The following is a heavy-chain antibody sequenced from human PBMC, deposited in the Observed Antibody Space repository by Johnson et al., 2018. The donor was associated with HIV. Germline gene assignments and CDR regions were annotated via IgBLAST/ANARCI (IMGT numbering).Heavy chain of an antibody. CDR1: GFSFDDYG. CDR2: IKSKTDGGTT. D-gene: IGHD2-2*01. V-gene: IGHV3-15*02. J-gene: IGHJ3*01. Sequence: VQLVESGGAVVQPGGSLRLSCAASGFSFDDYGMSWVRQAPGKGLEWVGRIKSKTDGGTTDYDAPVKGRFTISRDDSKNTLYLKMNSLKTEDTAVYYCARGLVVPAWGQGTMVTVSS. CDR3: ARGLVVPA.